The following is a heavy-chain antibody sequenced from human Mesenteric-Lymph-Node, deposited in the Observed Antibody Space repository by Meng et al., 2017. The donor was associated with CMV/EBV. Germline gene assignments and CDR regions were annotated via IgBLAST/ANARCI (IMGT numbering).Heavy chain of an antibody. J-gene: IGHJ5*02. CDR2: IYYSGTT. V-gene: IGHV4-59*01. CDR1: GGSMRSYY. Sequence: SETLSLTCTVSGGSMRSYYWSWIRQSPGRGLEWIGFIYYSGTTNYNPSLKSRVTISIDRPQNQFSLNLNSVTAADTAVYFCARDRDSFGSHWFDAWGQGTLVTVSS. CDR3: ARDRDSFGSHWFDA. D-gene: IGHD3-10*01.